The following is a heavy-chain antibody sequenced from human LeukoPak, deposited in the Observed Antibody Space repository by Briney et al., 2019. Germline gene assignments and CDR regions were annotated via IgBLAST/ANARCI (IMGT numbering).Heavy chain of an antibody. CDR3: AKDQVATINPRYFDF. CDR1: GFSFSGYA. J-gene: IGHJ4*02. D-gene: IGHD5-24*01. CDR2: ISGRGGST. V-gene: IGHV3-23*01. Sequence: GGSLRLSYAASGFSFSGYAMNWVRQAPGKGLEWVSGISGRGGSTYYADSVKGRFTISRHNSKSTLYLQMNSLRAEDTAIYYCAKDQVATINPRYFDFWGQGTLVTVSS.